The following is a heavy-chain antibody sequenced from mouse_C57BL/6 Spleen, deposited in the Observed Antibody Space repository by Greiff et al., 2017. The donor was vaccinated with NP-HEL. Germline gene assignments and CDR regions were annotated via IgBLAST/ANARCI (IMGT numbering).Heavy chain of an antibody. J-gene: IGHJ1*03. CDR2: IYPGSGNT. CDR1: GYTFTDYY. V-gene: IGHV1-76*01. CDR3: ARYGSSPYWYFDV. Sequence: QVQLQQSGAELVRPGASVKLSCKASGYTFTDYYINWVKQRPGQGLEWIARIYPGSGNTYYNEKFKGKATLTAEKSSSTAYMQLSSLTSEDSAVDFCARYGSSPYWYFDVWGTGTTVTVSS. D-gene: IGHD1-1*01.